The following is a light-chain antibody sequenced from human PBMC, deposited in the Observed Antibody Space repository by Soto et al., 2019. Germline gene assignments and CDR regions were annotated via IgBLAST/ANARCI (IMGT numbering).Light chain of an antibody. V-gene: IGKV3-20*01. CDR1: QTISSNY. CDR3: QQYGRSPPGFT. CDR2: GAS. J-gene: IGKJ3*01. Sequence: EIVLTQSPGTLSLSPGERATLSCGVSQTISSNYLAWYQQKPGQAPRLLIYGASFRATGIPVRFSGSGSGTDFTLTISRLEPEDCAVYYCQQYGRSPPGFTFGPGTKVEMK.